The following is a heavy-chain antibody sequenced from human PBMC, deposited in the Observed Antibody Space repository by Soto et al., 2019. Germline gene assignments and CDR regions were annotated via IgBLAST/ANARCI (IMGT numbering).Heavy chain of an antibody. CDR3: ATGGGAAPGT. D-gene: IGHD6-13*01. CDR1: GGSFSGYY. CDR2: SDHSGSI. J-gene: IGHJ4*02. Sequence: SETLSLTCAVYGGSFSGYYWSWIRQTPGKGLEWIGESDHSGSIKYNPSLESRVSISLDTSRNQFSLKLSSVTAADSAVFYCATGGGAAPGTWGQGTLVTVSS. V-gene: IGHV4-34*01.